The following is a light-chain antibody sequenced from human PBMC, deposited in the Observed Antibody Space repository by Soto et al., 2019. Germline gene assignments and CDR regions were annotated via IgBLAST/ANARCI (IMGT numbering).Light chain of an antibody. V-gene: IGLV3-21*02. CDR1: NIGSKS. CDR3: QVWDSSSDHVV. CDR2: DVG. Sequence: SYELTQPPSVSGAPEQTARITCWGTNIGSKSVHWYQQKPGQAPGLVVYDVGDRPSAIHDRVSGYNSGNRATLTISRVEAGYEADYYCQVWDSSSDHVVFGVGTQLTAL. J-gene: IGLJ2*01.